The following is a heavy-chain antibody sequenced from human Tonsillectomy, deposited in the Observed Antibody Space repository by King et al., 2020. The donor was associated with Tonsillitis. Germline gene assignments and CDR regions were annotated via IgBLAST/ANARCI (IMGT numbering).Heavy chain of an antibody. CDR2: ICYSGST. CDR1: GGSISPFC. Sequence: QLQESGPGLVKPSETLSLTCSVSGGSISPFCWSWIRQPPRKKLEWIGYICYSGSTNYNPSLKSRVTISVDTSKNQFSLRLSSVTAADTAVYYCAREPYSSGWFVDYWGQGTLVTVSS. D-gene: IGHD6-19*01. CDR3: AREPYSSGWFVDY. V-gene: IGHV4-59*01. J-gene: IGHJ4*02.